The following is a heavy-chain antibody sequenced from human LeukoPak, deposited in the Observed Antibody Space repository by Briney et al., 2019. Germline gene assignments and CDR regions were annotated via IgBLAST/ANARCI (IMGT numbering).Heavy chain of an antibody. CDR1: GFTFSSYA. Sequence: PGGSLRLSCAASGFTFSSYAMHWVRQAPGKGLEWVAVISYDGSNKYYADSVKGRFTISRDNSKNTLYLQMNSLRAEDTAVYYCATDNINWFDPWGQGTLVPVSS. CDR3: ATDNINWFDP. CDR2: ISYDGSNK. J-gene: IGHJ5*02. V-gene: IGHV3-30*04.